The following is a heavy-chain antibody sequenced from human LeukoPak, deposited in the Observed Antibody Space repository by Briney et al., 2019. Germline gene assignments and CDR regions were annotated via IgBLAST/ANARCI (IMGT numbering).Heavy chain of an antibody. CDR3: ARGRGTSGSNRDFYYYYYMDV. J-gene: IGHJ6*03. D-gene: IGHD2-15*01. CDR1: GYIFTDYA. CDR2: MNGGNGNT. Sequence: AASVKVSCKASGYIFTDYAIHWLRQAPGQRPEWMGWMNGGNGNTKYSQKFQGRINLIRDTSAATAYMELSSLRHDDLAVYYCARGRGTSGSNRDFYYYYYMDVWGKGTTVTVSS. V-gene: IGHV1-3*01.